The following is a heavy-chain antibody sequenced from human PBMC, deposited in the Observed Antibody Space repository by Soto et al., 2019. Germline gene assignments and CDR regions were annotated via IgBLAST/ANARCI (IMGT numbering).Heavy chain of an antibody. Sequence: QVQLVQSGAEVKKPGASVKVSCKASGYTFTSYGISWVRQAPGQGLEWMGWISAYNGNTNYAQKLQGRVTMTTDTATSTAYMELRGLRSDDTAVYYCARDHRKYYYDSSGYSRGWFDPWGQGTHGHRLL. CDR2: ISAYNGNT. CDR1: GYTFTSYG. CDR3: ARDHRKYYYDSSGYSRGWFDP. J-gene: IGHJ5*02. D-gene: IGHD3-22*01. V-gene: IGHV1-18*01.